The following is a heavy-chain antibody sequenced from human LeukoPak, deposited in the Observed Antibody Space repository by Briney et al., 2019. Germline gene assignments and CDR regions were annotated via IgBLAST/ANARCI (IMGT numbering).Heavy chain of an antibody. J-gene: IGHJ4*02. CDR2: IYHSGST. CDR1: GYSISSGYY. V-gene: IGHV4-38-2*01. D-gene: IGHD2-2*01. CDR3: ARVTRVFQIPAAMPEC. Sequence: SETLSLTCAVSGYSISSGYYWGWIRQPPGKGLEWIGSIYHSGSTYYNPSPKSRVTISVDTSKNQFSLKLSSVTAADTAVYYCARVTRVFQIPAAMPECWGQGTLVTVSS.